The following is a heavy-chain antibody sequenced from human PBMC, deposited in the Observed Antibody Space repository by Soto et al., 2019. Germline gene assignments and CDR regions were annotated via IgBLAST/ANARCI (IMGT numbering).Heavy chain of an antibody. CDR2: ISGSGGST. D-gene: IGHD1-26*01. V-gene: IGHV3-23*01. J-gene: IGHJ4*02. CDR3: AKERSIVGATWNNY. CDR1: GFTFSSYA. Sequence: EVQLLESGGGLVQPGGSLRLSCAASGFTFSSYAMSWVRQAPGKGLEWVSAISGSGGSTYYADSVKGRFTISRDNSKNTMYLQMNSLRDEDTAVYYCAKERSIVGATWNNYWGQGTLVTVSS.